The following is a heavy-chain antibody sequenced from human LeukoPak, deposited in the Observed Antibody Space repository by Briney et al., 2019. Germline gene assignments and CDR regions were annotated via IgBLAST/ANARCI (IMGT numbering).Heavy chain of an antibody. CDR2: INSDGSST. CDR3: ARDHTIFGVALRY. D-gene: IGHD3-3*01. V-gene: IGHV3-74*01. J-gene: IGHJ4*02. CDR1: GFAFSSYW. Sequence: PGGSLRLSCAASGFAFSSYWMHWVRQAPGKGLVWVSRINSDGSSTSYADSVKGRFTISRDNAKNTLYLQMNSLRAEDTAVYYCARDHTIFGVALRYWGQGTLVTVSS.